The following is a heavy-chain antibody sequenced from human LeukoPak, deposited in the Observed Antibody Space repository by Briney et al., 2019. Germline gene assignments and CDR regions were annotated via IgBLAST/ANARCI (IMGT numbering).Heavy chain of an antibody. Sequence: GGSLRLSCAASGFTFNTYEMNWVPQAPGKGLEWVSYISSGGSSIYYADSVKGRFTISRDNAKNSLYLQMNSLRAEDTAVYYCARRQFYYYGMDVWGQGTTVTVSS. CDR1: GFTFNTYE. V-gene: IGHV3-48*03. CDR2: ISSGGSSI. D-gene: IGHD5-24*01. J-gene: IGHJ6*02. CDR3: ARRQFYYYGMDV.